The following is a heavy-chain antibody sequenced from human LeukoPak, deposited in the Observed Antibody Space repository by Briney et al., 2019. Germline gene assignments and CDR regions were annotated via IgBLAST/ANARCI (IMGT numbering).Heavy chain of an antibody. Sequence: GGSLRLSCAASGFIFSNYWMTWVRQAPGKGLEWVAHIRQDGSERHYVDSVKDRFTIPRDNAKNSLELQMDSLRAEDTAVYYCARDWGSTGYDLYDSWGQGTLVTVSS. V-gene: IGHV3-7*01. J-gene: IGHJ4*02. D-gene: IGHD5-12*01. CDR1: GFIFSNYW. CDR2: IRQDGSER. CDR3: ARDWGSTGYDLYDS.